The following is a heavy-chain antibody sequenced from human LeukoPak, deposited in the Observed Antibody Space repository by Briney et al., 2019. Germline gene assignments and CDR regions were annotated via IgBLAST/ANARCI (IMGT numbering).Heavy chain of an antibody. V-gene: IGHV3-64D*09. CDR1: GFTISSYT. Sequence: PGGSLRVSCSASGFTISSYTMTWVRQAPGKGLEYVAAITSNGGNTNYADSVKGRFTISRDNSKNTLDLQMSSLRAEDTAVYYCVKAQGFFDSWGQGTLVTVSS. J-gene: IGHJ4*02. CDR2: ITSNGGNT. CDR3: VKAQGFFDS.